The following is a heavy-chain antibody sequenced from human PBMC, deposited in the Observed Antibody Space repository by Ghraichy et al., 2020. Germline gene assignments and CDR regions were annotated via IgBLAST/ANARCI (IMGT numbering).Heavy chain of an antibody. D-gene: IGHD5-18*01. Sequence: GGSLRLSCAASGFTFTSYAMSWVRQAPGKGLEWVSAISGSSGSTYYADSVKGRFTISRDNSKNTLYLQMNSLRAEDTAVYYCAKDTHRYSYGYWVYWGQGTLVTAPS. CDR1: GFTFTSYA. CDR3: AKDTHRYSYGYWVY. V-gene: IGHV3-23*01. J-gene: IGHJ4*02. CDR2: ISGSSGST.